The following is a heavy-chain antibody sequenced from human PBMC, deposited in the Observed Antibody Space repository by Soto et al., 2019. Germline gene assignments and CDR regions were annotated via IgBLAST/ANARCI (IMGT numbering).Heavy chain of an antibody. V-gene: IGHV3-21*01. D-gene: IGHD3-10*01. CDR3: ARDSGYGSVNSVNHYLDY. Sequence: GGSLRLSCASSGFTFSTYTMNWVRQAPGKGLGWVSSINGRGNYIYYAESVKGRFTTSRDNAKNSLYLQMDSLRAEDTAVYYCARDSGYGSVNSVNHYLDYWGHGTLVTVSS. J-gene: IGHJ4*01. CDR1: GFTFSTYT. CDR2: INGRGNYI.